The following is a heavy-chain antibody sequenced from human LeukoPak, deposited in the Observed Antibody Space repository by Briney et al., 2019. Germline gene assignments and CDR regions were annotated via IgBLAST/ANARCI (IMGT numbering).Heavy chain of an antibody. J-gene: IGHJ6*03. V-gene: IGHV4-4*07. Sequence: PSETLSLTCTVSGGSISSYYWSWIRQPAGKGLEWIGRIYTSGSTNYNPSLKSRVTMSVDTSKNQFSLKLSSVTAADTAAYYCARDRIVVVPAAVYYMDVWGKGTTVTVSS. CDR1: GGSISSYY. CDR3: ARDRIVVVPAAVYYMDV. CDR2: IYTSGST. D-gene: IGHD2-2*01.